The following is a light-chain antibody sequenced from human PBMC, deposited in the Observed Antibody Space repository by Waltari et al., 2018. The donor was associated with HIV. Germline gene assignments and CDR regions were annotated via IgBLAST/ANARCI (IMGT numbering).Light chain of an antibody. Sequence: QSVLTQPPSVSGTPGQKVTISCSGGSSNIGSNPVNWYQQLPGTAPKLLIYSNNQRSSGVPDRFSVSKSGTSASLAISGLQSDDETDYYCAVRDDRLNGVLFGGGTRLTVL. CDR3: AVRDDRLNGVL. CDR1: SSNIGSNP. CDR2: SNN. V-gene: IGLV1-44*01. J-gene: IGLJ2*01.